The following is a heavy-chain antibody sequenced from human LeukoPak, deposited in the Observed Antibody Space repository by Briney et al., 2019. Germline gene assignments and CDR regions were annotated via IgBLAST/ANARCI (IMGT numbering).Heavy chain of an antibody. CDR3: AFPHCSGGSCYSY. CDR2: ISGTGDST. Sequence: PGGSLRLSCAASGFTFSNYAMSWVRQAPGKGLKWVSTISGTGDSTYYADSVKGRFTISRDNSKNTLYLQMNSLRAEDTAVYYCAFPHCSGGSCYSYWGQGTLVTVSS. D-gene: IGHD2-15*01. J-gene: IGHJ4*02. CDR1: GFTFSNYA. V-gene: IGHV3-23*01.